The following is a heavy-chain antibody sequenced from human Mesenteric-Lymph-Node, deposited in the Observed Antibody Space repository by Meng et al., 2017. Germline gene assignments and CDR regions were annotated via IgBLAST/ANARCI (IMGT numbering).Heavy chain of an antibody. D-gene: IGHD3-16*01. Sequence: SETLSLTCAVYGVNGYSFSDYHWIWIRQPPGKGLEWIGEINHSGSTNYNPSLKSRVTISVDTSKNQFSLKLSSVTAADTAVYYCARDLGGWFDPWGQGTLVTVSS. J-gene: IGHJ5*02. CDR2: INHSGST. CDR3: ARDLGGWFDP. CDR1: GVNGYSFSDYH. V-gene: IGHV4-34*01.